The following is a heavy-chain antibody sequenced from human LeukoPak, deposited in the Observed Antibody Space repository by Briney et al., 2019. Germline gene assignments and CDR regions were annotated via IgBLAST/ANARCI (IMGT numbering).Heavy chain of an antibody. CDR1: GFTFSNAW. Sequence: GGSPRLSCAASGFTFSNAWMSWVRQAPGKGLEWVGRIKSKTDGGTTDYAAPVKGRFTISRDDSKNTLYLQMNSLKTEDTAVYYCTTDVRSIAVAATNYYYGMDVWGQGTTVTVSS. CDR3: TTDVRSIAVAATNYYYGMDV. D-gene: IGHD6-19*01. CDR2: IKSKTDGGTT. J-gene: IGHJ6*02. V-gene: IGHV3-15*01.